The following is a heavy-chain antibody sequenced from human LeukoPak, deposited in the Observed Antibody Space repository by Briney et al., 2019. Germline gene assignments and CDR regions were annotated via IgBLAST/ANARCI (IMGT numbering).Heavy chain of an antibody. V-gene: IGHV4-4*02. CDR1: GGSVTSTNW. Sequence: SETLSLTCGVSGGSVTSTNWWTWVRQPPGEGLEWIGEVHLDGRTNYNPSLKSRVTISVDTSKNQFSLKLSSVTAADTAVYYCARRRLRGLFDYWGQGTLVTVSS. J-gene: IGHJ4*02. CDR2: VHLDGRT. D-gene: IGHD3-16*01. CDR3: ARRRLRGLFDY.